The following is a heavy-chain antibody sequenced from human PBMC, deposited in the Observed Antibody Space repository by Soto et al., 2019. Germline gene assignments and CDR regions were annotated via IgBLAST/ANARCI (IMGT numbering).Heavy chain of an antibody. J-gene: IGHJ6*02. CDR2: MNPNSGNT. CDR1: GYSFTSYD. V-gene: IGHV1-8*01. CDR3: ARERISRDYYYGMDV. D-gene: IGHD3-3*02. Sequence: ASVKVSGKASGYSFTSYDINWVRQATGQGLEWMGWMNPNSGNTGYAQKFQDRVTMTRDTSTRIVYMELSSLRSEDTAVYYCARERISRDYYYGMDVWGQ.